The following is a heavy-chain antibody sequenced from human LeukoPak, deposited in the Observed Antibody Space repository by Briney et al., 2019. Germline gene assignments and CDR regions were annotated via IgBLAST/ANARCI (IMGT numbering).Heavy chain of an antibody. CDR3: ARETGTTSPRSADY. D-gene: IGHD1-1*01. CDR1: GYTFTSYD. CDR2: ISAYNGNT. V-gene: IGHV1-18*01. Sequence: GASVKVSCKASGYTFTSYDINWVRQATGQGLEWMGWISAYNGNTNYAQKLQGRVTMTTDTSTSTAYMELRSLRSDDTAVYYCARETGTTSPRSADYWGQGTLVTVSS. J-gene: IGHJ4*02.